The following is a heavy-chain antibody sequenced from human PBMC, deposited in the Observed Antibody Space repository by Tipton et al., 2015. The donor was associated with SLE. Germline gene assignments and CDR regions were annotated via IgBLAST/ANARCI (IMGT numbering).Heavy chain of an antibody. CDR3: ARGTFWTGSPPNSHFDF. CDR1: GFTFSQYG. V-gene: IGHV3-30*02. J-gene: IGHJ4*02. D-gene: IGHD3/OR15-3a*01. CDR2: VRYEGINK. Sequence: GSLRLSCVASGFTFSQYGMHWVRQAPGKGLEWVAFVRYEGINKYYAESVRGRFTISRDRSTDTVYLEMSSLRPEDTAVYYCARGTFWTGSPPNSHFDFWGQGTLVTVSS.